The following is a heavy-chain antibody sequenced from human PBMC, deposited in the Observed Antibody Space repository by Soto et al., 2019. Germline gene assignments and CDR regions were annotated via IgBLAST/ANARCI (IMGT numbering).Heavy chain of an antibody. D-gene: IGHD1-20*01. J-gene: IGHJ4*02. V-gene: IGHV3-23*01. CDR1: GFTFSSYA. CDR3: AKAPYNWNPTGGYYFDY. CDR2: ISGSGGST. Sequence: PGGSLRLSCAASGFTFSSYATSWVRQAPGKGLEWVSAISGSGGSTYYADSVKGRFTISRDNSKNTLYLQMNSLRAEDTAVYYCAKAPYNWNPTGGYYFDYWGQGALVTVSS.